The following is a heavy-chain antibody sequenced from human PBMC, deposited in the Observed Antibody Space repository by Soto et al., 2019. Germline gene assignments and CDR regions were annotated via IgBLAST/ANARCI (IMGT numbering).Heavy chain of an antibody. CDR1: GGTFSSYA. Sequence: SVKVSCKASGGTFSSYAISWVRQAPGQGLEWMGGIIPIFGTANYAQKFQGRVTITRDTSTSTAYMDLSSLRYEDTAVYYCARDQGVTSALFNYWGHGSLVTVSS. CDR2: IIPIFGTA. J-gene: IGHJ4*01. D-gene: IGHD2-21*02. V-gene: IGHV1-69*05. CDR3: ARDQGVTSALFNY.